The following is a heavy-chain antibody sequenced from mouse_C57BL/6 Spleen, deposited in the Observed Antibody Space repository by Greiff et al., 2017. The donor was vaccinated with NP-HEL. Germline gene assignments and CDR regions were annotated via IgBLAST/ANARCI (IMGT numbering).Heavy chain of an antibody. CDR3: ARLASTMVTTGLAY. Sequence: VQLQQSGPELVKPGASVKISCKASGYSFTGYYMNWVKQSPEKSLEWIGEINPSTGGTTYNQKFKAKATLTVDKSSSIAYMQLKSLTSEDSAVYYCARLASTMVTTGLAYWGQGTLVTVSA. J-gene: IGHJ3*01. CDR1: GYSFTGYY. CDR2: INPSTGGT. D-gene: IGHD2-2*01. V-gene: IGHV1-42*01.